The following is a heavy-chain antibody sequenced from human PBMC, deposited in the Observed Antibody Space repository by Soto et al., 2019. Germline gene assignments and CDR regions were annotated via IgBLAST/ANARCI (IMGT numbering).Heavy chain of an antibody. CDR1: GFIFKMYW. D-gene: IGHD3-10*01. J-gene: IGHJ4*02. V-gene: IGHV3-74*01. CDR2: IYNDGTYS. Sequence: PGGSLRLSCAASGFIFKMYWMHWVRQSPGKGLVWTSRIYNDGTYSDYADSVRGRFTISRDNVNDTLYLQMNNLRAEDSGLYYCTRGPRPISTGTGAYWGQGTQVTVSS. CDR3: TRGPRPISTGTGAY.